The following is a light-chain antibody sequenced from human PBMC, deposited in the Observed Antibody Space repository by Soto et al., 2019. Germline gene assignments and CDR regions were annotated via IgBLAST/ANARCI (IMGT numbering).Light chain of an antibody. J-gene: IGKJ3*01. CDR3: QQSYSTPST. V-gene: IGKV1-39*01. CDR1: QSISSY. Sequence: DIQMTQSPSSLSASVGDRVTITCRASQSISSYLNWYQQKPGKAPKLLIYAASSLQSGVPSRFSGSGSGTDFTLTISSLQPEDFANYHCQQSYSTPSTFGPGTKVDIK. CDR2: AAS.